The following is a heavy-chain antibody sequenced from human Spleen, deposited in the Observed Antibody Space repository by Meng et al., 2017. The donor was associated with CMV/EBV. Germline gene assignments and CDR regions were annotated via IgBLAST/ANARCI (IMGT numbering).Heavy chain of an antibody. D-gene: IGHD6-6*01. J-gene: IGHJ4*02. Sequence: QGQQLQWGAGLLTPSETLSLTFAVYGGSFSGYYWSWNRQPPGKGLEWIGEINHSGSTNYNPSLKSRVTISVDTSKNQFSLKLSSVTAADTAVYYCARVVGYSSSSGGFFDYWGQGTLVTVSS. V-gene: IGHV4-34*01. CDR3: ARVVGYSSSSGGFFDY. CDR1: GGSFSGYY. CDR2: INHSGST.